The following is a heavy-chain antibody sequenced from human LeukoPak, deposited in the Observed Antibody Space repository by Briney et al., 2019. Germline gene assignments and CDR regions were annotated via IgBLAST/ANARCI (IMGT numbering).Heavy chain of an antibody. V-gene: IGHV4-59*01. CDR2: VNDSTNV. Sequence: SSETLTLTCTVSGGSSRNYYWGWIRQPPGKELEWVGFVNDSTNVKYNPSLKSRVTMSLETSKNQVSLRLRSVTAADTAVYFCARWATLIRGNLLHDDDVFDVWGPGTMVTVSS. D-gene: IGHD3-10*01. CDR3: ARWATLIRGNLLHDDDVFDV. CDR1: GGSSRNYY. J-gene: IGHJ3*01.